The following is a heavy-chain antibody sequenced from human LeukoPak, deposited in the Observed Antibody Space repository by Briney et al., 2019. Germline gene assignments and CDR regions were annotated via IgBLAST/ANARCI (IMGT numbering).Heavy chain of an antibody. Sequence: GGSLSLSCAASGFTFSGSDMHWVRQASGKGLEWVGRIRSKANSYATAYAASLKGRFTISRDDSKNTAYLQMNSLKTQCTTVYYCTRHPAQEGATTGTGYWGHGTLVTVSS. CDR1: GFTFSGSD. CDR3: TRHPAQEGATTGTGY. CDR2: IRSKANSYAT. V-gene: IGHV3-73*01. D-gene: IGHD1-26*01. J-gene: IGHJ4*01.